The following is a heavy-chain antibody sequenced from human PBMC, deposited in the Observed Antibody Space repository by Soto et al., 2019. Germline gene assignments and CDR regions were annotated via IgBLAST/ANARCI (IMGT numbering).Heavy chain of an antibody. V-gene: IGHV3-33*01. CDR3: ARDYYYYDSSGYYPTPDAFDI. CDR2: IWYDGSNK. J-gene: IGHJ3*02. D-gene: IGHD3-22*01. Sequence: GGSLRLSCAASGFTFSSYGIHWVRQAPGKGLEWVAVIWYDGSNKYYADSVKGRFTISRDNSKNTLYLQMNSLRAEDTAVYYCARDYYYYDSSGYYPTPDAFDIWGQGTMVTVSS. CDR1: GFTFSSYG.